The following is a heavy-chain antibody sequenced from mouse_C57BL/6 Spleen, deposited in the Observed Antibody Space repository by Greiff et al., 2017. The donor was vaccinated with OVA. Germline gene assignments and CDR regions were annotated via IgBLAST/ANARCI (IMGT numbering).Heavy chain of an antibody. Sequence: QVQLKQPGAELVRPGSSVKLSCKASGYTFTSYWMDWVKQRPGQGLEWIGNIYPSDSETHYNQKFKDKATLTVDKSSSSAYMHLSSLTSEASAVYYCASLLLRSYYAKDYWGQGTSVTVSS. J-gene: IGHJ4*01. CDR2: IYPSDSET. D-gene: IGHD1-1*01. V-gene: IGHV1-61*01. CDR1: GYTFTSYW. CDR3: ASLLLRSYYAKDY.